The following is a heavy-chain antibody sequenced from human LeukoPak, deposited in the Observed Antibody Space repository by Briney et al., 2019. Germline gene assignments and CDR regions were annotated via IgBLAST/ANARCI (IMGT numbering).Heavy chain of an antibody. CDR3: ARLTCTSTSCTRRGTFDI. CDR1: GGSISSYY. D-gene: IGHD2-2*01. V-gene: IGHV4-59*08. J-gene: IGHJ3*02. CDR2: MYYSGST. Sequence: SETLSLTRTVSGGSISSYYWNWIRQPPGKGLEWIGYMYYSGSTNYNNYNSSLKSRVTIAVDTSNSQFSLKLSSVTAADTAVYYCARLTCTSTSCTRRGTFDIWGQGTMVTVSS.